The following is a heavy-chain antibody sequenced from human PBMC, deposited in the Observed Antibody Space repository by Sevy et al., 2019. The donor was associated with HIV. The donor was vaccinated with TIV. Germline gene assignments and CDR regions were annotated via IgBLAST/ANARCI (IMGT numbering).Heavy chain of an antibody. CDR1: GGSTISGGYY. J-gene: IGHJ4*02. V-gene: IGHV4-61*02. Sequence: SETLSLTCTVSGGSTISGGYYWSWIRQPAGKGLEWVGRIYTSGGGSTIYNPSLKSGVTMSLDTSKNQISLNLSSVTAADTAVYYCARELGYWGQGTLVTVSS. CDR3: ARELGY. CDR2: IYTSGGGST.